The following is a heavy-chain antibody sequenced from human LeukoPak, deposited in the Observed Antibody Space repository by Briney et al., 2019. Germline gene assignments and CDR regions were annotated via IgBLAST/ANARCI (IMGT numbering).Heavy chain of an antibody. V-gene: IGHV1-69*13. CDR2: IIPIFGTA. D-gene: IGHD1-26*01. CDR3: ARALYSGSSPGWFDP. Sequence: ASVKVSCKASGGTFSSYAISWVRQAPGQGLEWMGGIIPIFGTANYAQKFQGRVTITADESTNTAYMELSSLRSEDTAVYYCARALYSGSSPGWFDPWGQGTLVTVSS. J-gene: IGHJ5*02. CDR1: GGTFSSYA.